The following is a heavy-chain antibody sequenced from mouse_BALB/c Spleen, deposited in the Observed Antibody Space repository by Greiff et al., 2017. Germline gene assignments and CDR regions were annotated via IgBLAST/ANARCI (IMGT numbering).Heavy chain of an antibody. CDR3: ARTRATARAWCAY. J-gene: IGHJ3*01. V-gene: IGHV2-2*02. D-gene: IGHD1-2*01. Sequence: VKLQESGPGLVQPSQSLSITCTVSGFSLTSYGVHWVRQSPGKGLEWLGVIWSGGSTDYNAAFISRLSISKDNSKSQVFFKMNSLQANDTAIYYCARTRATARAWCAYWGQGTLVTVSA. CDR2: IWSGGST. CDR1: GFSLTSYG.